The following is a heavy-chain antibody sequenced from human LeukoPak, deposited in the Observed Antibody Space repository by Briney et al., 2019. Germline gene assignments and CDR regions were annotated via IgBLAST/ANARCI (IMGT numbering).Heavy chain of an antibody. Sequence: ASVKVSCXASGYTFTSYDINWERHPTGQGLEWMGWMNPNSGNTGYAQKFQGRVTMTRNTYITTAYMELSSLRSEDTAVYYCARGQVRGVHLLPYYYYYMDVWGKGTTVTVSS. V-gene: IGHV1-8*01. CDR2: MNPNSGNT. D-gene: IGHD3-10*01. J-gene: IGHJ6*03. CDR1: GYTFTSYD. CDR3: ARGQVRGVHLLPYYYYYMDV.